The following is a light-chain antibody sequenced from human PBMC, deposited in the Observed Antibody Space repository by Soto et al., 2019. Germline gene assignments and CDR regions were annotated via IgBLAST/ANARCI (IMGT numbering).Light chain of an antibody. CDR3: SSYAGSNWYV. Sequence: QSVLTQPPAASESPGQSVTISCTGTNSDVGGYNYASWYQQYPGKAPKLIIYEVNERPSGVPDRFSGSKSGNTASLTVSGLQTADEADYYCSSYAGSNWYVFGTGTKVTVL. CDR2: EVN. V-gene: IGLV2-8*01. J-gene: IGLJ1*01. CDR1: NSDVGGYNY.